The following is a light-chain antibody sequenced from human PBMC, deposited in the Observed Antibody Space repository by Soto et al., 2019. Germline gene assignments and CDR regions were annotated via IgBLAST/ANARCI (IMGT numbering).Light chain of an antibody. J-gene: IGLJ3*02. CDR2: GNS. V-gene: IGLV1-40*01. CDR1: SSNIGAGYD. CDR3: QSYDSSLSGWV. Sequence: QAVVTQAPSVSGAPGQRVTISCTGSSSNIGAGYDVHWYQQLPGTAPKLLIYGNSNRPSGVPDRFSGSKSGTSASLAITGLQAEDEADYYCQSYDSSLSGWVFGGGTKVTVL.